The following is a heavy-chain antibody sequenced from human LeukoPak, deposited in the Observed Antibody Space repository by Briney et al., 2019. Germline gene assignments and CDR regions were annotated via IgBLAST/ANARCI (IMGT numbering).Heavy chain of an antibody. Sequence: PSETLSLTCAVYGGSFSGYYWSWIRQPPGKGLEWIGEINHSGSTNYNPSLKGRVTISVDTSKNQFSLKLSSVTAADTAVYHCAREGGYSYGPYYYYYGMDVWGQGTTVTVSS. D-gene: IGHD5-18*01. CDR1: GGSFSGYY. V-gene: IGHV4-34*01. J-gene: IGHJ6*02. CDR3: AREGGYSYGPYYYYYGMDV. CDR2: INHSGST.